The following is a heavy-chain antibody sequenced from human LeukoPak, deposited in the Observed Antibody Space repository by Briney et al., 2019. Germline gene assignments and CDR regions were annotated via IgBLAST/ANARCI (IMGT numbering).Heavy chain of an antibody. Sequence: GGSLRLSCAASGFTFSNYWMTWVRQAPGKGLEWVANIKPDGTKKTYVVSVKGRFTISRDNAKNSLYLQMNSLRVDDTAVYYCASQPAVIDLDYWGQGNLVTVSS. CDR1: GFTFSNYW. J-gene: IGHJ4*02. CDR2: IKPDGTKK. CDR3: ASQPAVIDLDY. V-gene: IGHV3-7*01. D-gene: IGHD2-21*01.